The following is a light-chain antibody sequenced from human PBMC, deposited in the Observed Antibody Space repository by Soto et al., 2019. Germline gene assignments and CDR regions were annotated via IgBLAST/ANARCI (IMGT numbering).Light chain of an antibody. V-gene: IGKV3-15*01. CDR1: QSVSSS. CDR3: QQYNKWPWT. Sequence: EIVMTQSPATLSMSPGERVTLSCRASQSVSSSLAWNQQKPGQAPRLLIYGASTRATGVPDRFSGSGSVTEFTLTISSLQSEDFAVYYCQQYNKWPWTFGQGTKVEIK. CDR2: GAS. J-gene: IGKJ1*01.